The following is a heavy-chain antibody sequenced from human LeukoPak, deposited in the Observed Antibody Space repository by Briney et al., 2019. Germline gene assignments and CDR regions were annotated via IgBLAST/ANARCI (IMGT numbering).Heavy chain of an antibody. CDR1: GFTFSSYA. CDR2: ISGSGGST. CDR3: AKLSDYTYYYSMDV. Sequence: GRSLRLSCAASGFTFSSYAMSWVRQAPGKGLEWVSAISGSGGSTYYADSVKGRFTISRDNSKNTLYLQMNSLRAEDTAVYYCAKLSDYTYYYSMDVWGQGTTVTVSS. V-gene: IGHV3-23*01. D-gene: IGHD3-10*01. J-gene: IGHJ6*02.